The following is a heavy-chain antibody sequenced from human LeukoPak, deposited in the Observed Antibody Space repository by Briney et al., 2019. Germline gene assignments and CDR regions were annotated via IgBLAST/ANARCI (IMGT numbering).Heavy chain of an antibody. CDR2: IYYSGST. CDR1: GGSISSYY. D-gene: IGHD6-19*01. V-gene: IGHV4-59*01. Sequence: SETLSLTCTVSGGSISSYYWSWIWQPPGKRLEWIGYIYYSGSTNYNPSLKSRVTISVDTSKNQFSLKLSSVTAADTAVYYCARDSSGWYRWFDPWGQGTLVTVSS. J-gene: IGHJ5*02. CDR3: ARDSSGWYRWFDP.